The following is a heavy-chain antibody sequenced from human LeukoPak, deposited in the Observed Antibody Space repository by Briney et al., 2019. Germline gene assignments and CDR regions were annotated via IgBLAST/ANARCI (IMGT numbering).Heavy chain of an antibody. CDR3: ARYPTCDSSGYYYGGNCYFDY. CDR1: GGSISSSSYY. J-gene: IGHJ4*02. D-gene: IGHD3-22*01. V-gene: IGHV4-39*07. CDR2: IYYSGST. Sequence: SETLSLTCTVSGGSISSSSYYWGWIRQPPGKGLEWIGSIYYSGSTYYNPSLKSRVTISVDTSKNQFSLKLSSVTAADTAVYYCARYPTCDSSGYYYGGNCYFDYWGQGTLVTVSS.